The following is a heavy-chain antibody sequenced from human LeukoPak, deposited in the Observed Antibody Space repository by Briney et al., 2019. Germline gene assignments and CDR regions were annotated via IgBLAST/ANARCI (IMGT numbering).Heavy chain of an antibody. V-gene: IGHV4-30-4*08. CDR3: ARGRYDFWSGSKHLDY. J-gene: IGHJ4*02. Sequence: SETLSLTCTVSGGSISSGDYYWSWIRQPPGKGLEWIGYIYYSGSTYYNPSLKSRVTISVDTSKNQFFLKLSSVTAADTAVYYCARGRYDFWSGSKHLDYWGQGTLVTVSS. CDR1: GGSISSGDYY. D-gene: IGHD3-3*01. CDR2: IYYSGST.